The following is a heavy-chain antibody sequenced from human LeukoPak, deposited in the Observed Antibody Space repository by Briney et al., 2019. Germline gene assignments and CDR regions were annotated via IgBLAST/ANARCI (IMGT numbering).Heavy chain of an antibody. CDR2: IYYSGST. D-gene: IGHD2-2*03. V-gene: IGHV4-59*12. J-gene: IGHJ4*02. Sequence: PSETLSLTCTVSGGSISSYYWSWIRQPPGKGLEWIGYIYYSGSTNYNPSLKSRVTISVDTSKNQFSLKLSSVTAADTAVYYCARGQPEGLDLAQYYFDYWGQGTLVTVSS. CDR1: GGSISSYY. CDR3: ARGQPEGLDLAQYYFDY.